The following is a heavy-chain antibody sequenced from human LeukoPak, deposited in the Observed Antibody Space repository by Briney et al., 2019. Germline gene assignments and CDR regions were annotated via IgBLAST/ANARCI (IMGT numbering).Heavy chain of an antibody. D-gene: IGHD1-26*01. CDR3: AADAIVGVGATTRAPVY. J-gene: IGHJ4*02. CDR1: GGTFGSYA. Sequence: ASVKVSCKASGGTFGSYAISWVRQAPGQGLEWMGGIIPIFGTANYAQKFQERVTITRDMSTSTAYMELSSLRSEDTAVYYCAADAIVGVGATTRAPVYWGQGTLVTVSS. CDR2: IIPIFGTA. V-gene: IGHV1-69*05.